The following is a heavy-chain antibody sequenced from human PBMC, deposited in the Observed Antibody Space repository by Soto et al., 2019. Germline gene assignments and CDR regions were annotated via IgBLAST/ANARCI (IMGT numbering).Heavy chain of an antibody. Sequence: QVQLVQSGAEVKKPEASVKVSCKASGYTFTSYDNNWVRQATGQGLEWMGWMSPNSGNTGYAQKFQCRVTMTRNTSISTAYMELSSLRSEDTVVYYCAGPIAAAGGSYYYGMDVWGQGTTVTVSS. D-gene: IGHD6-13*01. V-gene: IGHV1-8*01. CDR1: GYTFTSYD. CDR3: AGPIAAAGGSYYYGMDV. J-gene: IGHJ6*02. CDR2: MSPNSGNT.